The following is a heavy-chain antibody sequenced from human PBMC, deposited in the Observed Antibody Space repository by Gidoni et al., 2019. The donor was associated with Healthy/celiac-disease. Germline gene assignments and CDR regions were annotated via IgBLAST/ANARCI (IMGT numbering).Heavy chain of an antibody. CDR2: ISSSGSNI. CDR1: GFTFSSYE. V-gene: IGHV3-48*03. D-gene: IGHD6-13*01. CDR3: ARASGAAAASDAFDI. J-gene: IGHJ3*02. Sequence: EVQLVESGGGWVQPGGSLRLSCSDSGFTFSSYEMNWVRQAPGKGLEWVSYISSSGSNIYYADAVKGRFTISRDNAKNSLYLQMNSLRAEDTAVYYCARASGAAAASDAFDIWGQGTMVTVSS.